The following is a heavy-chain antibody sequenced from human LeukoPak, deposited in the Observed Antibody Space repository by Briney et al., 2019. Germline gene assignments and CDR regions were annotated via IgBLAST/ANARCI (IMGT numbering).Heavy chain of an antibody. J-gene: IGHJ5*02. CDR3: ARGRHSYYYGSGSYYRACWFDP. CDR1: GGSFSGYY. Sequence: SETLSLTCAVYGGSFSGYYWSWMRPPPGKGREGMGEINHSGSTNYNPPLKSRVTISVDTSKYQFSLKLSSVTAADTAVYYCARGRHSYYYGSGSYYRACWFDPWGQGTLGTVSS. D-gene: IGHD3-10*01. CDR2: INHSGST. V-gene: IGHV4-34*01.